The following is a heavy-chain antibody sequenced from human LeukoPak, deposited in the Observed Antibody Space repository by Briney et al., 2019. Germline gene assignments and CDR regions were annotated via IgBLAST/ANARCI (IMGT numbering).Heavy chain of an antibody. Sequence: GGSLRLSCAASGFTFNNYAMSWFRQTPGKGLEWVSAISGSGGSTYYADSVKGRFTISKDDSKNTLYLQMNSLRAEDTAVYYCAISNIVVVPAAKFDYWGQGTLVTVSS. CDR3: AISNIVVVPAAKFDY. CDR2: ISGSGGST. CDR1: GFTFNNYA. V-gene: IGHV3-23*01. D-gene: IGHD2-2*01. J-gene: IGHJ4*02.